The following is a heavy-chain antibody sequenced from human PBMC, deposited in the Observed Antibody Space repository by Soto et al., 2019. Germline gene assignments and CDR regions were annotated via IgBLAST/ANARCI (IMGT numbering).Heavy chain of an antibody. D-gene: IGHD3-9*01. J-gene: IGHJ4*02. CDR3: AKDQYFDWPTATHY. V-gene: IGHV3-23*01. CDR1: GFTFNNYA. CDR2: ISGGDTT. Sequence: GGSLRLSCAASGFTFNNYAMIWVRQAPGKGLEWVSAISGGDTTYYADSVKGRFSISRDNSKNMLYLEMNSLTAEDTALYYCAKDQYFDWPTATHYWGQGTLVTVSS.